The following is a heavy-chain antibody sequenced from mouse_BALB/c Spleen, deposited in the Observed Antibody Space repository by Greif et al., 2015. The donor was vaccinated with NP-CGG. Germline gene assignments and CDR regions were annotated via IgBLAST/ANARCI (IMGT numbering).Heavy chain of an antibody. Sequence: EVQRVESGGGLVQPGGSRKLSCAASGFTFSSFGMHWVRQAPEKGLEWVAYISSGSSTIYYADTEKGRFTISRDNPKNTLFLQMTSLRSEDTAMYYCARLYGNYYAMDYWGQGTSVTVSS. CDR1: GFTFSSFG. J-gene: IGHJ4*01. D-gene: IGHD2-10*02. CDR2: ISSGSSTI. V-gene: IGHV5-17*02. CDR3: ARLYGNYYAMDY.